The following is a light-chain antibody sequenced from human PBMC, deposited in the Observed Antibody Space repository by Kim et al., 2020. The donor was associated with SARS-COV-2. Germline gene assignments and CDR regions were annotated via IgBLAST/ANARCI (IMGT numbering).Light chain of an antibody. V-gene: IGLV3-19*01. CDR3: NSRDNTANHPVV. CDR1: SLRTYY. J-gene: IGLJ2*01. CDR2: DKN. Sequence: SSELTQDPAVSVALGRTVRITCQGDSLRTYYASWYQQKPGQAPVLVIYDKNNRPSGIPDRFSASRSENTASLTITGAQAEDEADYYCNSRDNTANHPVVF.